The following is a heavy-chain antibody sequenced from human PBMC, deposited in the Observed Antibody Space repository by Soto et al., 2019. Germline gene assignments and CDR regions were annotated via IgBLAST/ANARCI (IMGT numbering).Heavy chain of an antibody. CDR1: GGSISSGGYY. V-gene: IGHV4-31*03. D-gene: IGHD3-10*01. CDR3: ARETGVDRFGEFPYYYGMDV. CDR2: IYYSGST. J-gene: IGHJ6*02. Sequence: QVQLQESGPGLVKPSQTLSLTCTVSGGSISSGGYYWSWIRQHPGKGLEWIGYIYYSGSTYYNPSLKSRVTISVDTSKNQFSLKLSSVTAADTAVYYCARETGVDRFGEFPYYYGMDVWGQGTTVTVSS.